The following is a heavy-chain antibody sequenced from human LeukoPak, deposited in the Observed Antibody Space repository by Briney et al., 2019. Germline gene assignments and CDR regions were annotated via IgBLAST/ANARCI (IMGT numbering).Heavy chain of an antibody. J-gene: IGHJ3*02. CDR3: GRDRSSGYDDAFDI. CDR1: GFTFSTCA. D-gene: IGHD5-12*01. V-gene: IGHV3-7*01. CDR2: IKQDGSEK. Sequence: GGSLRLSCVASGFTFSTCAMTWVRQAPGKGLEWVANIKQDGSEKYYVDSVKGRFTISRDNAKNSLYLQMNSLRAEDTAVFYCGRDRSSGYDDAFDIWGQGTMVTVSS.